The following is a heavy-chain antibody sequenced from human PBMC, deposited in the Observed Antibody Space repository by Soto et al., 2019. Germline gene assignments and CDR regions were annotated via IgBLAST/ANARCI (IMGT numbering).Heavy chain of an antibody. D-gene: IGHD2-15*01. CDR2: IYHSGST. CDR3: ARVGGRRNWYDP. V-gene: IGHV4-30-2*01. CDR1: GGSISSGGYP. J-gene: IGHJ5*02. Sequence: SEPLSLTCAVSGGSISSGGYPWSWIRQPPGKGLEWIGYIYHSGSTYYNPSLKSRVTISVDRSKNQFSLKLSSVTAADTAVYYCARVGGRRNWYDPWGQGTLVTVYS.